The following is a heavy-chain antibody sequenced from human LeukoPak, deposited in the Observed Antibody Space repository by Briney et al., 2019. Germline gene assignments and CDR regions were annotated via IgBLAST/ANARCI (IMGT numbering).Heavy chain of an antibody. V-gene: IGHV3-9*01. D-gene: IGHD6-6*01. CDR2: ISWNSGTM. J-gene: IGHJ6*03. Sequence: GRSLRLPCAASGFTFDDYAMHWVRQAPGKGLEWVSGISWNSGTMAYADSVKGRFTISRDNAKNALYLQMNSLRAEDTALYYCAKVVAARRYYYYYMDVWGKGTPVTVSS. CDR1: GFTFDDYA. CDR3: AKVVAARRYYYYYMDV.